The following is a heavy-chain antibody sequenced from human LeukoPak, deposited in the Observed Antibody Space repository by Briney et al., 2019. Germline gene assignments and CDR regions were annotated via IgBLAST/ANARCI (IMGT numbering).Heavy chain of an antibody. V-gene: IGHV1-2*06. CDR1: GYTFTGYY. J-gene: IGHJ4*02. CDR2: INPNSGVT. Sequence: ASVKVSCKASGYTFTGYYMHWVRQAPGQGLEWMGRINPNSGVTNYAQKFQGRVTMTRDTSISTAYMELSRLRSDDTAVYYCATPTYYYDSSGYNFDYWGQGTLVTVSS. CDR3: ATPTYYYDSSGYNFDY. D-gene: IGHD3-22*01.